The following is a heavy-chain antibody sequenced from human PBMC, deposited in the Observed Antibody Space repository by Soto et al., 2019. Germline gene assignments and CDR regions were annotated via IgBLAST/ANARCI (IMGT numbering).Heavy chain of an antibody. J-gene: IGHJ4*02. CDR2: IYYSGST. CDR1: GGSISSSSYY. Sequence: SETLSLTCTVSGGSISSSSYYWGWIRQPPGKGLEWIGSIYYSGSTYYNPSLKSRVTISVDTSKNQFSLKLSSVTAADTAVYYCARGGDYYDGSGHYYFDYWGQGTLVTVSS. D-gene: IGHD3-22*01. V-gene: IGHV4-39*07. CDR3: ARGGDYYDGSGHYYFDY.